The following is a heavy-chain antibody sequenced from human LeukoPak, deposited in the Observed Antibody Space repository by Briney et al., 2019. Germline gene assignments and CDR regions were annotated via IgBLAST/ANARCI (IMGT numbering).Heavy chain of an antibody. CDR3: ARHSGSYSPPAPFYFDY. Sequence: SETLSLACTVSGGSISSYYWSLIRQPPGKGLEWIGYIYYSGSTNYNPSLKSRVTISVDTSKNQFSLKLSSVTAADTAVYYCARHSGSYSPPAPFYFDYWGRGTLVTVSS. CDR1: GGSISSYY. CDR2: IYYSGST. D-gene: IGHD1-26*01. J-gene: IGHJ4*02. V-gene: IGHV4-59*08.